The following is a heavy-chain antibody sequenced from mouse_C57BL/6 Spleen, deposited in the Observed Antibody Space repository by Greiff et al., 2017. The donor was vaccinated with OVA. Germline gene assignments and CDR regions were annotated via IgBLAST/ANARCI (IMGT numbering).Heavy chain of an antibody. CDR3: ARNDYFYMDY. D-gene: IGHD2-4*01. V-gene: IGHV1-82*01. CDR1: GYAFSSSW. Sequence: VQLQQSGPQLVKPGASVKISCKASGYAFSSSWMYWVKQRPGKGLEWIGRIYPGDGDTNYNGKFKGKAKLTADKASSTAYMQLSSLTSEDSSVYFDARNDYFYMDYWGQGTTLTVTS. CDR2: IYPGDGDT. J-gene: IGHJ2*01.